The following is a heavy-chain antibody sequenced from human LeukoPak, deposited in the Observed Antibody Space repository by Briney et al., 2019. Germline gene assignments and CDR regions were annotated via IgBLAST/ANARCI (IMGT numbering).Heavy chain of an antibody. Sequence: PGGSLRLSCAASGFTFSSYSMNWVRQAPGKGLEWVSSISGSSSYIYYADSVKGRFTISRDNAKNSLYLQMNSLRAEDTAVYYCARDRLGATPYFDYWGQGTLVTVSS. D-gene: IGHD1-26*01. V-gene: IGHV3-21*01. CDR1: GFTFSSYS. CDR2: ISGSSSYI. CDR3: ARDRLGATPYFDY. J-gene: IGHJ4*02.